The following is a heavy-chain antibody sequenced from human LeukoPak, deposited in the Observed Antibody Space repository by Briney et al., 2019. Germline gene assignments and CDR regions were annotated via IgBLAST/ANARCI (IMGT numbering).Heavy chain of an antibody. Sequence: GGSLRLSCAASGFTFSSYSMNWVRQAPGKGLEWVSSISSSSSYIYYADSVKGRSTISRDNAKNSLYLQMNSLRAEDTAVYYCARDSAAEADYWGQGTLVTVSS. CDR3: ARDSAAEADY. J-gene: IGHJ4*02. CDR1: GFTFSSYS. CDR2: ISSSSSYI. V-gene: IGHV3-21*01. D-gene: IGHD6-25*01.